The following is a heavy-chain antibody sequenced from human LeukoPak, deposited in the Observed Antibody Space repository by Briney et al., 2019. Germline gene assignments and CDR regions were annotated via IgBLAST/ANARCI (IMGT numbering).Heavy chain of an antibody. J-gene: IGHJ5*02. D-gene: IGHD6-19*01. CDR1: GFTVSSNY. CDR2: IYSGGST. CDR3: ASSNSSGWYGPWFDP. V-gene: IGHV3-66*02. Sequence: GGSLRLSCAASGFTVSSNYMSWVRQAPGKGLEWVSVIYSGGSTYYADSVKGRFTISRDNSKNTLYLQMNSLRAEDTAVYYCASSNSSGWYGPWFDPWGQGTLVTVSS.